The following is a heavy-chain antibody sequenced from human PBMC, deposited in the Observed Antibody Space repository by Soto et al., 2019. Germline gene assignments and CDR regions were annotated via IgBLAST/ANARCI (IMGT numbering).Heavy chain of an antibody. D-gene: IGHD2-15*01. J-gene: IGHJ4*01. V-gene: IGHV3-23*05. CDR1: GFTFSNSA. CDR2: IGTGT. CDR3: ARDCCNGGRPLFDY. Sequence: PGGSLRLSCAASGFTFSNSAMSWVRQAPGKGLEWVSAIGTGTYYGDSVKGRFTISRDNSKNTLYLQMNSLRAEDTAVYYCARDCCNGGRPLFDYWGHGTLVTVSS.